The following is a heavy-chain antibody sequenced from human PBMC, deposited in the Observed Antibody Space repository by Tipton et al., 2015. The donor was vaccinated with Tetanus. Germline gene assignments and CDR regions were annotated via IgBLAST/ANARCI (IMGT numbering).Heavy chain of an antibody. CDR3: ARAHCTDGVCNFDF. J-gene: IGHJ4*02. V-gene: IGHV5-51*01. CDR1: GYIFNNYW. CDR2: IYPGDSDT. Sequence: QLVQSGGEVKKPGESLKISCKGSGYIFNNYWIGWVRQKPGKGLEWMGIIYPGDSDTRYRPSFQGQVTISVDKSINTAYLQWSSLKASDTSMFYCARAHCTDGVCNFDFWGQGALVTVVS. D-gene: IGHD2-8*01.